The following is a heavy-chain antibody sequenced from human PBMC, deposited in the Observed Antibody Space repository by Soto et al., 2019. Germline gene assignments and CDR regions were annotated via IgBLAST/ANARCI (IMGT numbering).Heavy chain of an antibody. J-gene: IGHJ3*02. CDR3: ARASVYCSSGSCYPYGYDI. V-gene: IGHV3-30*03. Sequence: GGSLRHSCAASGFTFSSYGMHWVRQAPGKGLEWVAVISYDGSKKYYADSVKGRFTISRDNSKNTLYLQMNSLRPEDTAVYHCARASVYCSSGSCYPYGYDIWGQGTMVTVSS. CDR1: GFTFSSYG. CDR2: ISYDGSKK. D-gene: IGHD2-15*01.